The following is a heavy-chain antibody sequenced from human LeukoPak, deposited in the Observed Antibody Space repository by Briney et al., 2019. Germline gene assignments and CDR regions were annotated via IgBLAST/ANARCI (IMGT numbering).Heavy chain of an antibody. D-gene: IGHD6-6*01. CDR1: GFTFSSYG. J-gene: IGHJ3*02. Sequence: PGGSLRLSCAASGFTFSSYGMHWVRQAAGKGLEWVAFIRYDGSNKYYAASVKGRFTISRDNSQNTLYLQMNSLRAEDTAVYYCAKDGLGAARPSAFDIWGQGTMVTVSS. CDR2: IRYDGSNK. CDR3: AKDGLGAARPSAFDI. V-gene: IGHV3-30*02.